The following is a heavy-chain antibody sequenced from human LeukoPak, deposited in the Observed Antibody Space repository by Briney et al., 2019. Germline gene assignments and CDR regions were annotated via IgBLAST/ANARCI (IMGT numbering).Heavy chain of an antibody. CDR2: MNPNSGGT. CDR3: ATSRGGTSFDY. D-gene: IGHD2-2*01. V-gene: IGHV1-2*02. CDR1: GYTFTDYY. J-gene: IGHJ4*02. Sequence: ASVKVSCKASGYTFTDYYVHWVRQAPGQGLEWMGWMNPNSGGTYYAQRFQGRVTMTRDTSISTAYMELTRLRFDDTAVFYCATSRGGTSFDYWGQGTLVTVSS.